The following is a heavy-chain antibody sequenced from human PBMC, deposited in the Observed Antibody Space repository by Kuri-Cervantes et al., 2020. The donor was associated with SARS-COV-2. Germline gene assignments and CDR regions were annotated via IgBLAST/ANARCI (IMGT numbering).Heavy chain of an antibody. CDR3: ARATSTVIRYYFDY. V-gene: IGHV4-4*02. J-gene: IGHJ4*02. CDR1: GGSISSSNW. CDR2: IYHSGST. Sequence: SCAVSGGSISSSNWWSWVRQPPGKGLEWIGGIYHSGSTNYNPSLKSRVTISVDKSKNQFSLKLSSVTAADTAVYYCARATSTVIRYYFDYWGQGTLVSVSS. D-gene: IGHD4-17*01.